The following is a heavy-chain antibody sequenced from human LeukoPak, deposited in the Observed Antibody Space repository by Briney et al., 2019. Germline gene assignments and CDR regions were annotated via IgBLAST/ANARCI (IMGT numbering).Heavy chain of an antibody. Sequence: PSETLSLTCSVSGGSITSHYWSWIRQVPGQGLEWIGYIYYNGNTNYNPSLKSRVTISVDTSKNQFSLKLSSVTAADTAVYYCARHSRTGWELDYWGQGTLVTVSS. J-gene: IGHJ4*02. V-gene: IGHV4-59*08. CDR3: ARHSRTGWELDY. CDR1: GGSITSHY. CDR2: IYYNGNT. D-gene: IGHD1-26*01.